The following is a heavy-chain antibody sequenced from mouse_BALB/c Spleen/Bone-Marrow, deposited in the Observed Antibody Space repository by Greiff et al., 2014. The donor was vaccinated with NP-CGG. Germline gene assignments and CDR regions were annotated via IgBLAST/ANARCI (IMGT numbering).Heavy chain of an antibody. CDR2: IWAGGGT. D-gene: IGHD1-2*01. CDR3: ARYYYGFLDY. V-gene: IGHV2-9*02. CDR1: GFSLTSYG. Sequence: VMLVESGPGLVAPSQSLSITCTVSGFSLTSYGVHWVRQPPGKGLEWLGVIWAGGGTNYNSTLMSRLTISKDNSKSQVFLKMNSLQTDDTAMYYCARYYYGFLDYWGQGTALTVSS. J-gene: IGHJ2*01.